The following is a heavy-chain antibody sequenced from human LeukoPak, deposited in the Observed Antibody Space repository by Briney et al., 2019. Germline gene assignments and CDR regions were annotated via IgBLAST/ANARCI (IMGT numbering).Heavy chain of an antibody. CDR1: GGSIRTYY. J-gene: IGHJ6*02. Sequence: PSETLSLTCTVSGGSIRTYYWSLIRQPPGKGLEWIGYIYYSGSTNYNPSLKSRVTISVDTSKNQFSLNLSSVTAADTAVYYCAREAMTHYYYGMDVWGQGTTVTVSS. V-gene: IGHV4-59*01. CDR3: AREAMTHYYYGMDV. D-gene: IGHD2-2*01. CDR2: IYYSGST.